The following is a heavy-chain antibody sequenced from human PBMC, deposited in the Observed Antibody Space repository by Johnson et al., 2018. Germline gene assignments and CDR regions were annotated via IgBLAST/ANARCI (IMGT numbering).Heavy chain of an antibody. V-gene: IGHV3-33*01. CDR3: GRGAFDAFDR. CDR2: IWYDESNQ. Sequence: QVQLVQSGGGVVQPGRSLRLSCAASGFTFSSHAMHWVRQAPGKGLEWVAVIWYDESNQYYGDSVKGRFIISRDNSKNTLYLQMHSRRAEDTAVDDCGRGAFDAFDRWGQGTMGTVSS. J-gene: IGHJ3*01. CDR1: GFTFSSHA. D-gene: IGHD1-26*01.